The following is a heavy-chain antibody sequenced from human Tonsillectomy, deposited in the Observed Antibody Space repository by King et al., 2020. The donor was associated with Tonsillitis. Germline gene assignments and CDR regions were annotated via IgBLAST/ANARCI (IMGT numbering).Heavy chain of an antibody. CDR2: VSGSGGTT. D-gene: IGHD3-10*01. CDR3: ARDPSWGDFDY. J-gene: IGHJ4*02. Sequence: VQLVQSGGGLVQPGGSLRLSCAASGFTFNNYAMSWVRQAPGKGLEWVSYVSGSGGTTYYTDSVKGRFTVSRANSKNTGYLQMNSLRADDTAVYYCARDPSWGDFDYWGQGTLVTVSS. V-gene: IGHV3-23*04. CDR1: GFTFNNYA.